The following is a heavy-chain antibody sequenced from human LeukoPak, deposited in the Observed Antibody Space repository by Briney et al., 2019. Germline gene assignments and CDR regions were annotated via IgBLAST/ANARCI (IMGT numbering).Heavy chain of an antibody. J-gene: IGHJ4*02. D-gene: IGHD2-2*02. Sequence: SVKVSCKASGGTFSSYAISWVRQAPGQGLEWMGRIIPIFGTANYAQKFQGRVTITADKSTSTAYMELSSLRSEDTAVYYCAREGDIVVVPAATPTPRVFDYWGQGTLVTVSS. V-gene: IGHV1-69*06. CDR1: GGTFSSYA. CDR3: AREGDIVVVPAATPTPRVFDY. CDR2: IIPIFGTA.